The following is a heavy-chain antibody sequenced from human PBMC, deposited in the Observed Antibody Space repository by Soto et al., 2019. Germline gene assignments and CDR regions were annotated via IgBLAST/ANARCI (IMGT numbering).Heavy chain of an antibody. CDR3: ARGWGKICGVNDF. CDR2: ISGYGGKR. D-gene: IGHD2-21*01. CDR1: GYTFNTFG. V-gene: IGHV1-18*01. J-gene: IGHJ4*02. Sequence: IQLMQSAGEVKRPGASVKVSCKASGYTFNTFGITWVRQAPGQGLEWMGCISGYGGKRDYSRKLQGRITMTADPSTSTSYMELRNLTSDDTAVYYCARGWGKICGVNDFWGQGTLVTVSS.